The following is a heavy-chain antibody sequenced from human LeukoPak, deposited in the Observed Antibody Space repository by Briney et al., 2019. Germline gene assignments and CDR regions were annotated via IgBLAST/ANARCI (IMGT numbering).Heavy chain of an antibody. Sequence: GGSLRLSCTASGFSFSTSWMSWVRQTPGKGLEWVANIKKDGSEEYYVDSVKTRFTISRDNAKNSLYLQLNSLIVEDTAVYYCARLSTSVAGGDHWGQGTLVTVSS. CDR3: ARLSTSVAGGDH. J-gene: IGHJ4*02. CDR1: GFSFSTSW. CDR2: IKKDGSEE. V-gene: IGHV3-7*01. D-gene: IGHD6-19*01.